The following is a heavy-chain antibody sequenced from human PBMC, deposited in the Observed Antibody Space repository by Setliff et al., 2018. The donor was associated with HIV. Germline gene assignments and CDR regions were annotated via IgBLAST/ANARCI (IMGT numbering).Heavy chain of an antibody. CDR2: ISGYNGNA. CDR3: ARGPPRDILTGYYKWGRETYYYYYGMDV. J-gene: IGHJ6*02. CDR1: GYTFTTYG. Sequence: ASVKVSCKASGYTFTTYGISWVRQAPGQGLEWMGWISGYNGNANYAQKLLGRVVMTTDTSTTTAYMELRSLRSEDTAVYYCARGPPRDILTGYYKWGRETYYYYYGMDVWGQGTTVTVSS. D-gene: IGHD3-9*01. V-gene: IGHV1-18*01.